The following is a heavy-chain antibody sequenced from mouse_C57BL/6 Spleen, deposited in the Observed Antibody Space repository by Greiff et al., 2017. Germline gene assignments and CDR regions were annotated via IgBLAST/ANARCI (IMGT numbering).Heavy chain of an antibody. CDR3: AREGYYDDVFDY. CDR2: ISDGGSYT. J-gene: IGHJ2*01. Sequence: EVKVEESGGGLVKPGGSLKLSCAASGFTFSSYAMSWVRQTPEKRLEWVATISDGGSYTYYPDNVKGRFTISRDNAKNNLYLQMSHLKSEDTAMYYCAREGYYDDVFDYWGQGTTLTVSS. D-gene: IGHD2-4*01. V-gene: IGHV5-4*01. CDR1: GFTFSSYA.